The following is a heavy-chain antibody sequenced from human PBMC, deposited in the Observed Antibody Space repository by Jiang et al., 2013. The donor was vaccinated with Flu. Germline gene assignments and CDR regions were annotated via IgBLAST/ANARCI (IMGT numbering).Heavy chain of an antibody. V-gene: IGHV3-30*04. D-gene: IGHD3-16*01. CDR3: ARDGDYFDY. CDR1: GFTFSSYA. CDR2: ISYDGSNK. J-gene: IGHJ4*02. Sequence: RLSCAASGFTFSSYAMHWVRQAPGKGLEWVAVISYDGSNKYYADSVKGRFTISRDNSKNTLYLQMNSLRAEDTAVYYCARDGDYFDYWGQGTLVTVSS.